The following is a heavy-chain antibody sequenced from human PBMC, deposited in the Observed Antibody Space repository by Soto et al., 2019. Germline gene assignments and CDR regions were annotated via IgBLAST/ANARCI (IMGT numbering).Heavy chain of an antibody. V-gene: IGHV4-61*08. D-gene: IGHD6-19*01. Sequence: SETLSLTCTVSGGSIDSGDYYWSWIRQPPGKGLEWIGYVYYSGTTNYNPSLKSRVTISVDTSKNQFSLKLSSVTAADTAVYYCARDAEWLVHAFDIWGQGTMVTVSS. CDR3: ARDAEWLVHAFDI. J-gene: IGHJ3*02. CDR2: VYYSGTT. CDR1: GGSIDSGDYY.